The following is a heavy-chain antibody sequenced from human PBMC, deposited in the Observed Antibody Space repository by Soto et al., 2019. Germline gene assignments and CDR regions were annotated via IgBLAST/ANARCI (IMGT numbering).Heavy chain of an antibody. Sequence: EVQLVESEGGLVQPGGSLRLSCAASGFTFSYYWMHWVRQAPGQGLVWVSRSHSDGSSTTYADSVKGRFTISRDNAKNTLYLQMNILRAEDTAVYYCSRGDRGAFDLWGQGTMVTVSS. J-gene: IGHJ3*01. CDR1: GFTFSYYW. CDR2: SHSDGSST. D-gene: IGHD2-21*02. CDR3: SRGDRGAFDL. V-gene: IGHV3-74*01.